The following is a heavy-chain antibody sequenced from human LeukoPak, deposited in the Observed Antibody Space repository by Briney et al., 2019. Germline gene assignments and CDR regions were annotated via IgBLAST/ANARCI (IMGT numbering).Heavy chain of an antibody. J-gene: IGHJ4*02. D-gene: IGHD2-15*01. CDR1: GFTFSSSG. CDR2: ISGSGGST. Sequence: GGSLRLSCAASGFTFSSSGMSWVRQAPGMGLERVSAISGSGGSTYYADSVKGRFTISRDNSKNTLYLQMSGLRADDTAVYYCAKDGTPGDYWGQGTRVTVSS. CDR3: AKDGTPGDY. V-gene: IGHV3-23*01.